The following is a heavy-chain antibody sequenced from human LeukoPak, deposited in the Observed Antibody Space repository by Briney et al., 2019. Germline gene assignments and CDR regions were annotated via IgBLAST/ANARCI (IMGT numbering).Heavy chain of an antibody. J-gene: IGHJ4*02. CDR2: ISAYNGNT. Sequence: ASVKVSCKASGYTFTSYGISWVRQAPGQGLEGMGWISAYNGNTNYAQKIQGRVTMATDTSITPAYMELSSLWAVDTAVYYWSRNVGEYCSSTNCYASHYWGQGTLVTVSS. V-gene: IGHV1-18*01. CDR3: SRNVGEYCSSTNCYASHY. D-gene: IGHD2-2*01. CDR1: GYTFTSYG.